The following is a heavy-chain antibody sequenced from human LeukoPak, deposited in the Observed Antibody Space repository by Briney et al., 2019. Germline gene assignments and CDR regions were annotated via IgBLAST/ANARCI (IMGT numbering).Heavy chain of an antibody. D-gene: IGHD3-10*01. CDR1: GFTFSNYA. V-gene: IGHV3-23*01. CDR3: ARGARLTMVRGVIRYSYMDV. J-gene: IGHJ6*03. Sequence: GGSLRLSCAASGFTFSNYAMRWVRQAPGKGLEWVSGISGSGDSTYYADSVKGQFTISRDNSKNTLYLQMNSLRAEDTAVYYCARGARLTMVRGVIRYSYMDVWGKGTTVTISS. CDR2: ISGSGDST.